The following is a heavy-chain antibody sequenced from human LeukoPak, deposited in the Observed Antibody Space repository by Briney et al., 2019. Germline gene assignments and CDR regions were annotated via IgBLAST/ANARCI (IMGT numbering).Heavy chain of an antibody. J-gene: IGHJ4*02. CDR2: IDYSGST. CDR3: ARPKYSRKWSSFDY. Sequence: SESLSLTCTVSGGPISSSDYYWGWIRQPPGKGLGWIGTIDYSGSTSYNPSLKSRVTISADTSKNQFSLKVSSATASDTAVYYCARPKYSRKWSSFDYWGQGTLVTVSS. CDR1: GGPISSSDYY. D-gene: IGHD6-13*01. V-gene: IGHV4-39*01.